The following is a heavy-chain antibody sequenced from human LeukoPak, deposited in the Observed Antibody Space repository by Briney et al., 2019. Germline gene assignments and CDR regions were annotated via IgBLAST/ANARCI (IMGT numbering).Heavy chain of an antibody. Sequence: XSXXXXXPGXGLEGSGDIYYSGSTNDNPSLKSRVTISVEKSKNQCSLKLSSVTAADTAVYYGGSQAGDYDFDYWGQGTLLTVSS. D-gene: IGHD4-17*01. CDR2: IYYSGST. J-gene: IGHJ4*02. CDR3: GSQAGDYDFDY. V-gene: IGHV4-59*08.